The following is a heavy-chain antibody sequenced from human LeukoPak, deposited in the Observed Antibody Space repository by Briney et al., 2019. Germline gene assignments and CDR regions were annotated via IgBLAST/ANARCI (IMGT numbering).Heavy chain of an antibody. CDR1: GYTFTSYY. V-gene: IGHV7-4-1*02. CDR2: INTNTGNP. J-gene: IGHJ3*02. D-gene: IGHD6-19*01. CDR3: AREYSSGWLNAFDI. Sequence: ASVKVSCKASGYTFTSYYMHWVRQAPGQGLEWMGWINTNTGNPTYAQGFTGRFVFSLDTSVSTAYLQISSLKAEDTAVYYCAREYSSGWLNAFDIWGQGTMVTVSS.